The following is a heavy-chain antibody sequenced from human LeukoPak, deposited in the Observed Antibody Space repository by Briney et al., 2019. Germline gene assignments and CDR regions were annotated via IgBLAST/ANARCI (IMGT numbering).Heavy chain of an antibody. CDR2: ISYSGNT. D-gene: IGHD3-3*01. Sequence: PSETLSLTCVVSGESTGPYYWSWIRQAPGRTLEWIGYISYSGNTAYSPSLKSRVIISGDMSKIQFFLRMRSVTAADTAVYYCARHYDFWSGYQYYGMDIWGQGTTVTVSS. CDR1: GESTGPYY. J-gene: IGHJ6*02. CDR3: ARHYDFWSGYQYYGMDI. V-gene: IGHV4-59*08.